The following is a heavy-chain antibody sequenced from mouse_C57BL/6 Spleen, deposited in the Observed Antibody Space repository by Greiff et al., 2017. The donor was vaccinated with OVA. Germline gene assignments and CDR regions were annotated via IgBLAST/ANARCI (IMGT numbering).Heavy chain of an antibody. J-gene: IGHJ4*01. V-gene: IGHV2-3*01. CDR2: IWGDGST. CDR1: GFSLTSYG. Sequence: QVQLKESGPGLVAPSQSLSITCTVSGFSLTSYGVSWVRQPPGKGLEWLGVIWGDGSTNYHSALISRLSLSKDNSKSQVFLKLNSLQTDDTDTYYCAKKFRGAMDYWGQGTSVTVSS. CDR3: AKKFRGAMDY.